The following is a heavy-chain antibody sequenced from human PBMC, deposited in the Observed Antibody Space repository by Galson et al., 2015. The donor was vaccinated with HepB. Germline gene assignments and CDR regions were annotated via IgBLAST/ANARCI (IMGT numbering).Heavy chain of an antibody. Sequence: SVKVSCKASGGTFSTHSITWVRQAPGQGLEWMGRIIPMLGIANYAQKFQGRVTITADKYTNTAYMELSSLRSEDTAVYYCSTPGEVPYYYFAMDVWGQGTTVTVSS. V-gene: IGHV1-69*02. CDR3: STPGEVPYYYFAMDV. J-gene: IGHJ6*02. CDR1: GGTFSTHS. D-gene: IGHD4-17*01. CDR2: IIPMLGIA.